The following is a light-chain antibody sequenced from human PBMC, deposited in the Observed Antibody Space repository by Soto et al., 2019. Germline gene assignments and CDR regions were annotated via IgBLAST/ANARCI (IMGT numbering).Light chain of an antibody. CDR3: QQYYSYPQ. V-gene: IGKV1-8*01. Sequence: IQMTQSPSTLSASVGDRVTITCRASQGISSYLAWYQQKPGKAPKLLIYAASTLQSGVPSRFSGSGSGTDFTLTISCLQSEDFATYYCQQYYSYPQFGQGTKVDIK. J-gene: IGKJ1*01. CDR1: QGISSY. CDR2: AAS.